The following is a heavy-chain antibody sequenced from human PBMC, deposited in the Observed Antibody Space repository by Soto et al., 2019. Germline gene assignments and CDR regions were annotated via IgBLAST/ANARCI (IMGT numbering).Heavy chain of an antibody. J-gene: IGHJ3*02. CDR2: IYYSGST. CDR1: GGSISSYY. CDR3: ARVWGGAFDI. V-gene: IGHV4-59*01. Sequence: SEPLSLTCTVSGGSISSYYWSWIRQPPGKGLEWIGYIYYSGSTNYNPSLKSRVTISVDTSKNQFSLKLSSVTAVDMAVYYCARVWGGAFDIWCKGTMVTVSS. D-gene: IGHD3-10*01.